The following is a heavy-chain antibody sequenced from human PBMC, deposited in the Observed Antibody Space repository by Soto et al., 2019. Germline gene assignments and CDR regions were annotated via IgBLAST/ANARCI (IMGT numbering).Heavy chain of an antibody. J-gene: IGHJ4*02. Sequence: GGSLRLSCGGSGFTFSNYAMNWVRQAPGKGLDWVSTLSGSGATTYYADSVKGRFTISRDNSRNTLYLQMNSLRAEDTAIYYCAKEGTRDEYYFVYWGQGTLVTVYS. D-gene: IGHD3-10*01. CDR1: GFTFSNYA. CDR2: LSGSGATT. V-gene: IGHV3-23*01. CDR3: AKEGTRDEYYFVY.